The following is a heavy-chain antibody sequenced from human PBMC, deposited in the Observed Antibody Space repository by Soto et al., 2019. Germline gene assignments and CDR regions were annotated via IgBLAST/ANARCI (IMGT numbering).Heavy chain of an antibody. Sequence: ASVKVSCKASGGTFSNFVISWVRQAPGQGLEWMGGNIPIFGTANYAQKFQGRVTIIADTSTSTAYMELRSLRSDDTAVYYCARDSQGYCSSTSCRYNWFDPWGQGTLVTVSS. V-gene: IGHV1-69*06. CDR3: ARDSQGYCSSTSCRYNWFDP. CDR2: NIPIFGTA. D-gene: IGHD2-2*01. J-gene: IGHJ5*02. CDR1: GGTFSNFV.